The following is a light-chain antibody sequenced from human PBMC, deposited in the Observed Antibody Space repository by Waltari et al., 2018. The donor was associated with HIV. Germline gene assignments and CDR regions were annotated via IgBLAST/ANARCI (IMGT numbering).Light chain of an antibody. J-gene: IGLJ2*01. CDR2: DTS. CDR1: TGAVTSGHS. CDR3: LLSYGGPRV. V-gene: IGLV7-46*01. Sequence: QAVVTQEPSLTVSPGGTATLTCGSSTGAVTSGHSPYWFQQRPGQAPRTLIHDTSNKHSWTPARFSGSLLGGKAALTLSGAQPEDEAEYYCLLSYGGPRVFGGGTKLTVL.